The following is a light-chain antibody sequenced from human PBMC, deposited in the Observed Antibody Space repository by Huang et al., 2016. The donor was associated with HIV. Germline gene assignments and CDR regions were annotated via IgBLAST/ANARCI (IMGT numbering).Light chain of an antibody. CDR3: QQYNNRYT. CDR2: GAS. CDR1: KSIKKD. V-gene: IGKV3-15*01. J-gene: IGKJ2*01. Sequence: STRPGCQWQSAPPARRASKSIKKDLAWHEQKREQAHRVLIYGASTRAAGTPPSLSSGGSRTEFTLTISSLQSEDFAVYYCQQYNNRYTFGRGTELEIK.